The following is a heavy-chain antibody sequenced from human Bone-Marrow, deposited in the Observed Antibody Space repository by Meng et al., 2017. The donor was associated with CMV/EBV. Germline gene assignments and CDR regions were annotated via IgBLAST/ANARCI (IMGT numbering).Heavy chain of an antibody. D-gene: IGHD6-6*01. J-gene: IGHJ4*02. CDR1: GFTFSSYG. Sequence: GGSLRPSCAASGFTFSSYGMSWVRQAPGKGLEGVSAISGSGGSTYYADSVKGRFTISRDNSKNTLYLQMNSLRAEDTAVYYCAKGEGIAARRSYYFDYWGQGTLVTVSS. CDR3: AKGEGIAARRSYYFDY. CDR2: ISGSGGST. V-gene: IGHV3-23*01.